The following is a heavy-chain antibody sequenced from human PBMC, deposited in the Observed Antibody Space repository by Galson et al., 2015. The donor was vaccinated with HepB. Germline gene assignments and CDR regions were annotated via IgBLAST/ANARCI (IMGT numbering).Heavy chain of an antibody. CDR3: ARDRLVVSYDAFDI. Sequence: LRLSCAASGFTFSSYAMHWVRQAPGNGLEWVAVISHDGRYKNYADSVKGRFTISRDNSKNTLYLQMNSLRAEDTAVYYRARDRLVVSYDAFDIWGQGTMVTVSS. CDR1: GFTFSSYA. CDR2: ISHDGRYK. V-gene: IGHV3-30*04. J-gene: IGHJ3*02. D-gene: IGHD3-22*01.